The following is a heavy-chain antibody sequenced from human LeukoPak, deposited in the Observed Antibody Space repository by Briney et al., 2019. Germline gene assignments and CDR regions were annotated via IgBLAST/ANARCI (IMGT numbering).Heavy chain of an antibody. D-gene: IGHD2-2*01. CDR3: ARDHGIVVVPAAISDY. CDR2: INPNSGGT. J-gene: IGHJ4*02. V-gene: IGHV1-2*02. CDR1: GYTFTGYY. Sequence: ASVKVSCKASGYTFTGYYMHWVRQAPGQGLEWMGWINPNSGGTNYAQKFQGRVTMTRDTSISTAYMELSRLRSDDTAVYYCARDHGIVVVPAAISDYWGQGTLVTVSS.